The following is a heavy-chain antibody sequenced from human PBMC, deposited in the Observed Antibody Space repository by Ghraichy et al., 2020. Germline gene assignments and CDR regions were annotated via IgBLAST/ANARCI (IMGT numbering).Heavy chain of an antibody. V-gene: IGHV3-30*02. D-gene: IGHD3-22*01. CDR2: IRYDGSNK. J-gene: IGHJ1*01. Sequence: GGSLRLSCAASGFTFSSYGMHWVRQAPGKGLEWVAFIRYDGSNKYYADSVKGRFTISRDNSKNTLYLQMNSLRAEDTAVYYCAKDPTYYYDSSGPFQHWGQGTLVTVSS. CDR3: AKDPTYYYDSSGPFQH. CDR1: GFTFSSYG.